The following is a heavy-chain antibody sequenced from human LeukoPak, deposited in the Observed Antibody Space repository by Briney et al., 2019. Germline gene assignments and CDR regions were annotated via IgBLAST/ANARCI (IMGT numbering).Heavy chain of an antibody. CDR1: GFTFSSYG. J-gene: IGHJ5*02. CDR2: ISYDGSNK. V-gene: IGHV3-30*18. CDR3: AKDHVSGSYYVVRGNWFDP. Sequence: GGSLRLSCAASGFTFSSYGMHWVRQAPGKGLEWVAVISYDGSNKYYADSVKGRFTISRDNSKNTLYLQMNSLRAEDTAVYYCAKDHVSGSYYVVRGNWFDPWGQGTLVTVSS. D-gene: IGHD1-26*01.